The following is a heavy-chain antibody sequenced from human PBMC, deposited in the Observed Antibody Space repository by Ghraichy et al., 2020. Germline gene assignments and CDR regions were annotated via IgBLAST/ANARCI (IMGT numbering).Heavy chain of an antibody. CDR3: ATNGLVGATTNFDY. V-gene: IGHV3-21*01. D-gene: IGHD1-26*01. CDR2: ISTTSAYI. J-gene: IGHJ4*02. Sequence: GESLNISCAASGFTFSEYTMNWVRQAPGKGLQWVSSISTTSAYIFYADSVKGRFTISRDNAKNSLSLQMSSLRVEDTAVYYCATNGLVGATTNFDYWGQGTLVTVSS. CDR1: GFTFSEYT.